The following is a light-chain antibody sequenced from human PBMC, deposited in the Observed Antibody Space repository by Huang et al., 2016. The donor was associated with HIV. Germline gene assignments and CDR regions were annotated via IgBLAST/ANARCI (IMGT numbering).Light chain of an antibody. J-gene: IGKJ1*01. Sequence: DIQMTQSPSAMSASVGDKVTITCRASKDISNYVVRFQKKPGRAPERLVYAASSLQSGVPSRFSGSGYGTKFTLTISSLQPEDFATYYCLQHHAYPRTFGPGTKVEVK. V-gene: IGKV1-17*03. CDR2: AAS. CDR1: KDISNY. CDR3: LQHHAYPRT.